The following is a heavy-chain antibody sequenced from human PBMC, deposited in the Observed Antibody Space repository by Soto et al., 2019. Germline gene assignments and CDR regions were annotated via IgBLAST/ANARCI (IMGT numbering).Heavy chain of an antibody. V-gene: IGHV4-34*01. CDR3: ARQSYFDGAGYYLGWFDP. D-gene: IGHD3-22*01. Sequence: SETLSLTCAVYGGSFSGYYWAWIRQAPGKGLEWIGSLNYGGTTYHSPSLEGRVTMSVDTSKKEFSLNVISVTAADTAIYYCARQSYFDGAGYYLGWFDPWGQGTLVTVSS. J-gene: IGHJ5*02. CDR2: LNYGGTT. CDR1: GGSFSGYY.